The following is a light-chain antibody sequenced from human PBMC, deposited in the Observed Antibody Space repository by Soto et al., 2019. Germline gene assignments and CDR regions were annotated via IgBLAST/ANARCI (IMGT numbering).Light chain of an antibody. J-gene: IGLJ1*01. CDR2: EVN. CDR1: SSDVGDYNY. CDR3: SSYTSISTYV. V-gene: IGLV2-14*01. Sequence: SVLTQPASVSGSPGQSITISCTGTSSDVGDYNYVSWYQHHPGKAPKLIIYEVNNRPSGVSNRFSGSKSGSTASLTISGLQAEDEADYYCSSYTSISTYVFGTGTKVTVL.